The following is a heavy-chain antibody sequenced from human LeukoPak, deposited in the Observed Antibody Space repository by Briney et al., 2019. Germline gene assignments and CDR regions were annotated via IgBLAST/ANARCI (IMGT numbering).Heavy chain of an antibody. V-gene: IGHV3-7*01. Sequence: PGGSLRLSCEASGFTFSSYWMSWVRQAPGEGLEWVAHIKQDGSEKYYVESVKGRFTISRDNAKNSLYLQMNSLRAEDTAVYYCAREDNWLDFWGQGTLVTVSS. CDR3: AREDNWLDF. CDR2: IKQDGSEK. CDR1: GFTFSSYW. J-gene: IGHJ5*01.